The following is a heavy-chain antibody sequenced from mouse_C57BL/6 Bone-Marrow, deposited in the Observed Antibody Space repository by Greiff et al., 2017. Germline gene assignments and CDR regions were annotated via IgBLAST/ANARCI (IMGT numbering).Heavy chain of an antibody. V-gene: IGHV5-17*01. CDR1: GFTFSDYG. CDR3: ARVVLLRDGAMDY. CDR2: ISSGSSTI. Sequence: EVHLVESGGGLVKPGGSLKLSCAASGFTFSDYGMHWVRQAPEKGLEWVAYISSGSSTIYYADTVKGRFTISRDNAKNTLFLQMTSLRSEDTAVYYCARVVLLRDGAMDYWGQGTSVTVSS. D-gene: IGHD1-1*01. J-gene: IGHJ4*01.